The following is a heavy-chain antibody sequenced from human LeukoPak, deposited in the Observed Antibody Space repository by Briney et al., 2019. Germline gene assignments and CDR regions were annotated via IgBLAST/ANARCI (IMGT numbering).Heavy chain of an antibody. CDR1: GYTFTGYY. D-gene: IGHD3-22*01. J-gene: IGHJ5*02. CDR3: ARAWHYYDSSGYYPNWFDP. CDR2: INPNSGGT. Sequence: VASVKVSCKASGYTFTGYYMHWVRQAPGQGLEWMGWINPNSGGTNYAQKFQGRVTMTRDTSISTAYMELSRLRSDDTAVYYCARAWHYYDSSGYYPNWFDPWGQGTLVTVSS. V-gene: IGHV1-2*02.